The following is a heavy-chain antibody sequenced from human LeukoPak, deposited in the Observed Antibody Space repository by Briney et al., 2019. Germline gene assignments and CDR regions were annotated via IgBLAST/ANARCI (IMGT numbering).Heavy chain of an antibody. Sequence: SETLSLTCTVSGGSISSYYWSWIRQPAGKGLEWIGRIYTSGSTNYNPSLKSRVTISVDTSKNQFSLKLSSVTAADTAVYYCARGGWYPESFQHWGQGALVTVSS. V-gene: IGHV4-4*07. CDR1: GGSISSYY. J-gene: IGHJ1*01. CDR3: ARGGWYPESFQH. CDR2: IYTSGST. D-gene: IGHD6-19*01.